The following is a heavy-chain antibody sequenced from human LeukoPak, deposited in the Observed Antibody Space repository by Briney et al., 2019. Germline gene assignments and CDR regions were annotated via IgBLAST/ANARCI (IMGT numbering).Heavy chain of an antibody. CDR2: INHSGST. CDR3: ARRRSGGKGMDV. V-gene: IGHV4-34*01. CDR1: GGSFSGYY. Sequence: SETLSLTCAVYGGSFSGYYWSWIRQPPGKGLEWIGEINHSGSTNYNPSLKSRVTISVDTSKNQFSLKLSSVTAADTAVFYCARRRSGGKGMDVWGKGTTVTVS. D-gene: IGHD2-15*01. J-gene: IGHJ6*04.